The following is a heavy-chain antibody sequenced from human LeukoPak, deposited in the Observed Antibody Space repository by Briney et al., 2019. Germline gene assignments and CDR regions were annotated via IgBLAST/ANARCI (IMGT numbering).Heavy chain of an antibody. CDR3: TMLGDY. D-gene: IGHD3-16*01. V-gene: IGHV3-73*01. CDR1: GFTFSGSG. Sequence: GGSLRLSCAASGFTFSGSGMHWVRQASGKGLEWVGRIRSKANSYATAYAASVKGRVTISRDDSKNTAYLQMNSLKIEDTAVYYCTMLGDYWGQGCLVTVSS. CDR2: IRSKANSYAT. J-gene: IGHJ4*02.